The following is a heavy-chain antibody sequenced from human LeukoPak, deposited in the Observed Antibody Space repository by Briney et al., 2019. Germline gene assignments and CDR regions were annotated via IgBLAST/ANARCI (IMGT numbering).Heavy chain of an antibody. J-gene: IGHJ4*02. V-gene: IGHV4-30-4*08. D-gene: IGHD3-22*01. CDR2: IYYSGST. Sequence: PSETLSLTCTVSSGSISSGDYYWSWIRQPPGKGLEWIGYIYYSGSTYYNPSLKSRVTISVDTSNNQFSLRLSSVTAADTAVYYCARAVGYYYDSSGYLYWGLGTLVTVSS. CDR1: SGSISSGDYY. CDR3: ARAVGYYYDSSGYLY.